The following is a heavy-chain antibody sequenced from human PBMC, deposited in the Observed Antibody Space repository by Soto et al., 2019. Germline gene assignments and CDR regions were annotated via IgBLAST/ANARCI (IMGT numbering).Heavy chain of an antibody. CDR2: IIPILGIA. CDR3: ARDSQSRLAGDWYFDL. V-gene: IGHV1-69*08. Sequence: QVQLVQSGAEVKKPGSSVKVSCKASGGTFSSYTISWVRQAPGQGLEWMGRIIPILGIANYAQKFQGRVTISADTSTSTAYMELSSLRYEDTAVYYCARDSQSRLAGDWYFDLGGRCTLVTVSS. J-gene: IGHJ2*01. CDR1: GGTFSSYT. D-gene: IGHD6-19*01.